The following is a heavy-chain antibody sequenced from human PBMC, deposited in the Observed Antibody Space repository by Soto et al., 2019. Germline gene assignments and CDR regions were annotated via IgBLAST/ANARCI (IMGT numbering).Heavy chain of an antibody. CDR2: ISSSSSPI. D-gene: IGHD5-18*01. Sequence: GGSLRLSCAASGFTFSSYNMNWVRQAPGKGLEWVSFISSSSSPIYYADSVKGRFTISRDNARNTLYLQMNSLRAEDTAVYYCAKDKGYSYGVDYWGQGTLVTVSS. CDR3: AKDKGYSYGVDY. CDR1: GFTFSSYN. V-gene: IGHV3-48*01. J-gene: IGHJ4*02.